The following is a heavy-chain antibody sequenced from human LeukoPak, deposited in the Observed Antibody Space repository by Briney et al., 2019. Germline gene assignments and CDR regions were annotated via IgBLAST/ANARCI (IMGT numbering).Heavy chain of an antibody. J-gene: IGHJ4*02. CDR1: GYTFTNHW. CDR3: ARPRDGYNLSIRH. Sequence: GESLKISCKGSGYTFTNHWIGWVRQMPGKGLEWMGIIYPGDSDTRYSPSFQGQVTISADKSISTAYLQWSSLKASDTAMYYCARPRDGYNLSIRHWGQGTLVTVSS. V-gene: IGHV5-51*01. D-gene: IGHD5-24*01. CDR2: IYPGDSDT.